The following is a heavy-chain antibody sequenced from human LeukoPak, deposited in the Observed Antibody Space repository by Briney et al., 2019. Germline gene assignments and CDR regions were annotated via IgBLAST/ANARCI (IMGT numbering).Heavy chain of an antibody. Sequence: GGSLRLSCAASGFTFDDYAMHWVRQAPGKGLEWVSLISWDGGSTYYADSVEGRFTISRDNSKNSLYLQMNSLRAEDTAVYYCARVAPASWDAFDIWGQGTMVTVSS. CDR3: ARVAPASWDAFDI. J-gene: IGHJ3*02. V-gene: IGHV3-43D*03. D-gene: IGHD2-15*01. CDR2: ISWDGGST. CDR1: GFTFDDYA.